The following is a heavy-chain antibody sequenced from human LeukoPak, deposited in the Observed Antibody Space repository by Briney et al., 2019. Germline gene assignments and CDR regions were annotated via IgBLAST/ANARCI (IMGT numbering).Heavy chain of an antibody. V-gene: IGHV4-39*01. D-gene: IGHD2-21*02. Sequence: ASETLSLTCTVSGGSISGYYWSWIRQPPGKGLEWIGNIYYSGSTYDNPSLKSRVTISVDTSKNQFSLKLSFVTAADTAVYYCARRSGGDQYFDYWGQGTLVTVSS. J-gene: IGHJ4*02. CDR3: ARRSGGDQYFDY. CDR1: GGSISGYY. CDR2: IYYSGST.